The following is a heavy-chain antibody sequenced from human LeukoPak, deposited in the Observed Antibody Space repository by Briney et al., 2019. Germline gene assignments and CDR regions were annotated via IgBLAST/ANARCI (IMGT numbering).Heavy chain of an antibody. CDR3: ARGGRGSAAVVAPRSFDI. J-gene: IGHJ3*02. CDR2: IYSGGGT. D-gene: IGHD3-22*01. CDR1: GFTVSNTY. Sequence: PGGSLRLSCAASGFTVSNTYMSWVRQAPGKGLEWVSLIYSGGGTYSADSVKGRFIISRDISKNTLYLQMNSLRAEDSALYYCARGGRGSAAVVAPRSFDIWGQGTMVTVSS. V-gene: IGHV3-53*01.